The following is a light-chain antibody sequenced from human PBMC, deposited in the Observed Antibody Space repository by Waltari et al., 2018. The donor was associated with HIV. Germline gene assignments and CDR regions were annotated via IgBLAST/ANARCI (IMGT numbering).Light chain of an antibody. V-gene: IGLV2-8*01. CDR3: ASHAGSKDV. J-gene: IGLJ2*01. Sequence: QSALTQPPSASGSPGQSVTISCTGTRSDVGAYTYVSWFHHHPGKAPKLMIYDVTKRPSGVPDRFSGSKSGNTASLTVSGLQAEDEADYYCASHAGSKDVFGGGTRLTVL. CDR1: RSDVGAYTY. CDR2: DVT.